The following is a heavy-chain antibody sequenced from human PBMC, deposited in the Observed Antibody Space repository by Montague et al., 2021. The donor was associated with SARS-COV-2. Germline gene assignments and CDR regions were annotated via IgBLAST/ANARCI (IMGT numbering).Heavy chain of an antibody. J-gene: IGHJ4*02. V-gene: IGHV3-21*01. D-gene: IGHD5-18*01. CDR1: GFTFSRYS. Sequence: SLRLSCAASGFTFSRYSMNWVRQAPGKGLEWVASISTNSSYIYHADSVKGRFTIFRDNAKNSLYLQMNSLRAEDTAVYYCANLYGYGSWGQGTLVTVSS. CDR3: ANLYGYGS. CDR2: ISTNSSYI.